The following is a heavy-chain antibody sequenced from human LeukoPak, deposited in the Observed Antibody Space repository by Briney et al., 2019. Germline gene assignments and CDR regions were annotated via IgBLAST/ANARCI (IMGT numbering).Heavy chain of an antibody. CDR1: GGSISRFY. J-gene: IGHJ5*02. Sequence: SEALSLTCSVSGGSISRFYWSWIRQPPGKGLEWIGYISSSGTTTYNPSLKSRVTISIDTSKNQFSLNLTSVTTADTAVYYCASTALGGWFAPWGQGALVTVSS. V-gene: IGHV4-59*01. CDR3: ASTALGGWFAP. CDR2: ISSSGTT.